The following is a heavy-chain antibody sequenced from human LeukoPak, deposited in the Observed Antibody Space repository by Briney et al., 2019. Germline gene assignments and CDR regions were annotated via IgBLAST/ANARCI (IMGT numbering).Heavy chain of an antibody. V-gene: IGHV3-23*01. CDR2: IRCSGGGT. CDR1: GFTFSNYG. Sequence: PGESLRLSCAASGFTFSNYGMSWVRQAPGKGLEWVSVIRCSGGGTYYADSVKGRFTISRDNSNNTVYLQMNSLRAEDTAVYYCVKARMPHCGTDCLEYWGQGTLVTVSS. D-gene: IGHD2-21*02. J-gene: IGHJ4*02. CDR3: VKARMPHCGTDCLEY.